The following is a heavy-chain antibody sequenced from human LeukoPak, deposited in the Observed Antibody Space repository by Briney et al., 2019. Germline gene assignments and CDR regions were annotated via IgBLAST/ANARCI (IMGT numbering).Heavy chain of an antibody. CDR1: GVSISSYY. J-gene: IGHJ4*02. D-gene: IGHD6-13*01. Sequence: PSETLSLTCTVSGVSISSYYWSWIRQPPGKGLEWIGYIYYSGSTNYNPSLKSRVTISVDTSKNQFSLKLSSVTAADTAVYYCAATAGTGATIGYWGQGTLATVSS. CDR2: IYYSGST. CDR3: AATAGTGATIGY. V-gene: IGHV4-59*01.